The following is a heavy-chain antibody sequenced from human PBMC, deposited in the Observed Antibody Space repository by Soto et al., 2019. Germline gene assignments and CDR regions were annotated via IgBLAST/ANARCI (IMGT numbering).Heavy chain of an antibody. Sequence: ASVKVSCKASGYSVTSYYMPWVRQAPVQGREWMGIINPNSGSTTYAQKFQGRVTMTRETSKSTVYMELTSLTSGDTAVYYCARAGIAYCSSTTCYLSYYVMDVRG. J-gene: IGHJ6*02. CDR1: GYSVTSYY. V-gene: IGHV1-46*01. D-gene: IGHD2-2*01. CDR3: ARAGIAYCSSTTCYLSYYVMDV. CDR2: INPNSGST.